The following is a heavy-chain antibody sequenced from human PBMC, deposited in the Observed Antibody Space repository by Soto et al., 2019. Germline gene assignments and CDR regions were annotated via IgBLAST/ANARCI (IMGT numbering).Heavy chain of an antibody. J-gene: IGHJ3*02. CDR2: ISFDATCK. CDR3: SKSPSSHFYGGAFDI. Sequence: QVQLVESGGGMVQPGRSLRLSCAASGFTFSTSGMHWVRQAPGKGLEWVAVISFDATCKYYADSVKGRLTISRDNSKNTLYLQMNSLRAEDTDVYYWSKSPSSHFYGGAFDIWGHGTLVTVSS. D-gene: IGHD6-13*01. CDR1: GFTFSTSG. V-gene: IGHV3-30*18.